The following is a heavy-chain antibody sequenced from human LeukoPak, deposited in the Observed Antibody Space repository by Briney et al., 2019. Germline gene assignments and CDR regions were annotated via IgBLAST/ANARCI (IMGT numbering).Heavy chain of an antibody. CDR3: ARDVDSSSWLDI. V-gene: IGHV1-2*06. CDR1: GYTFTGYY. CDR2: INPNSGGT. Sequence: GASVRVSCTASGYTFTGYYMHWVRQAPGQGREWMGRINPNSGGTNYAQKFQGRVTMTRDTSISTAYMELSRLRSDDTAVYYCARDVDSSSWLDIWGQGTMVTVSS. J-gene: IGHJ3*02. D-gene: IGHD6-13*01.